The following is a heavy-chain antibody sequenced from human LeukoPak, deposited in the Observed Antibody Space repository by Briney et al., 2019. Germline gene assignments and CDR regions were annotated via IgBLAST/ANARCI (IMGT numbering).Heavy chain of an antibody. V-gene: IGHV4-39*07. Sequence: MPSETLSLTCTVSGGSISSSSYYWGWIRQPPGKGLEWIGSIYYSGSTYYNPSLKSRVTISVDTSKNQFSLKLSSVTAADTAVYYCARDQRRLWFGEPFGYYYGMDVWGQGTTVTVSS. D-gene: IGHD3-10*01. CDR1: GGSISSSSYY. CDR3: ARDQRRLWFGEPFGYYYGMDV. CDR2: IYYSGST. J-gene: IGHJ6*02.